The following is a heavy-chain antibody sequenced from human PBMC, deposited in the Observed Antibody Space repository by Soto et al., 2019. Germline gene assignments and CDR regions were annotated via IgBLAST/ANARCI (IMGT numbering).Heavy chain of an antibody. CDR3: AKKGMYSSSSPLYYYYYGMVV. CDR1: GVTFRSYP. CDR2: ISGSGGST. Sequence: PGESLRLSCAASGVTFRSYPISWVRQAPGKGLEWVSAISGSGGSTYYADSVKGRFTISRDNSKNTLYLQMNSLRAEDTAVYYCAKKGMYSSSSPLYYYYYGMVVCCPGTTSTVSS. J-gene: IGHJ6*02. V-gene: IGHV3-23*01. D-gene: IGHD6-6*01.